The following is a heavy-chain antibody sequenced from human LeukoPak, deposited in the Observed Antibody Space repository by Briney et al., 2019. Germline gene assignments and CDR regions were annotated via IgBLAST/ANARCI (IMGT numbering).Heavy chain of an antibody. CDR2: INSDGSST. D-gene: IGHD7-27*01. V-gene: IGHV3-74*01. CDR3: ATPWGTYGAFDI. J-gene: IGHJ3*02. Sequence: PGGSLRLSCAASGFTFSNYWMHWVRHAPGKGLVWVSRINSDGSSTTHADSVKGRFTISRDNAKNTLYLQMNSLRAEDTAVYYCATPWGTYGAFDIWGQGTMVTVSS. CDR1: GFTFSNYW.